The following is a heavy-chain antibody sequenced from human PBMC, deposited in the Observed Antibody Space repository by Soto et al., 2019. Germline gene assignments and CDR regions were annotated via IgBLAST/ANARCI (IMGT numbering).Heavy chain of an antibody. J-gene: IGHJ6*02. CDR3: ARLAYYYDSSGYYVDDYYGMDV. Sequence: ASVKVSCKASGYTFTSYDINWVRQATGQGLEWMGWMNPNSGNTGYAQKFQGRVTMTRNTSISTAYMELSSLRSEDTAVYYCARLAYYYDSSGYYVDDYYGMDVWGQGTTVTVSS. CDR2: MNPNSGNT. CDR1: GYTFTSYD. V-gene: IGHV1-8*01. D-gene: IGHD3-22*01.